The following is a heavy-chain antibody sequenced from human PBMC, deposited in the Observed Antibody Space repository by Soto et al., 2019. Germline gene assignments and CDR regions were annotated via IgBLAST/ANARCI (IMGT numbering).Heavy chain of an antibody. CDR3: ARSLGAYYYDSSGYYYGDFDY. CDR1: GYSFTSYW. D-gene: IGHD3-22*01. CDR2: IYPGDSDT. V-gene: IGHV5-51*01. Sequence: GESLKISCKCSGYSFTSYWIGWARQMPGKGMEWMGIIYPGDSDTRYSPSFQGQVTISADKSISTAYLQWSSLKASDTAMYYCARSLGAYYYDSSGYYYGDFDYWGQGTLVTVSS. J-gene: IGHJ4*02.